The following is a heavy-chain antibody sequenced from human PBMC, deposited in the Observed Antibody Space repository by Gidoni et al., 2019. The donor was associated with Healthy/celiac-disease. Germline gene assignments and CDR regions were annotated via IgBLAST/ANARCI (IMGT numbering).Heavy chain of an antibody. CDR3: ARGQSMGYCTGGVCYRSSWGNWFDP. J-gene: IGHJ5*02. Sequence: QVQLVQSGAEVKKPGASVKVSCKASGYTFTSYDINWVRQATGQGLEWMGWMNPNSGNTGYAQKFQGRVTMTRNTSISTAYMELSSLRSEDTAVYYCARGQSMGYCTGGVCYRSSWGNWFDPWGQGTLVTVSS. CDR2: MNPNSGNT. CDR1: GYTFTSYD. V-gene: IGHV1-8*01. D-gene: IGHD2-8*02.